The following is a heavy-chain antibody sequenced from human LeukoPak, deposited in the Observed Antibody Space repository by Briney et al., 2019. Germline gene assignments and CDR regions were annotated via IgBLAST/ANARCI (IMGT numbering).Heavy chain of an antibody. CDR1: GGSVSSSSYY. CDR3: ARHSQYSYGLPYFFDF. Sequence: SETLSLTCTVSGGSVSSSSYYWGWIRQPPGKGLEWIGSIYYSGTTYYNPSLKSRVTISVDTSKNQFSLKLRSVTAADTAVYYCARHSQYSYGLPYFFDFWGQGTLVTVSS. J-gene: IGHJ4*02. V-gene: IGHV4-39*01. D-gene: IGHD5-18*01. CDR2: IYYSGTT.